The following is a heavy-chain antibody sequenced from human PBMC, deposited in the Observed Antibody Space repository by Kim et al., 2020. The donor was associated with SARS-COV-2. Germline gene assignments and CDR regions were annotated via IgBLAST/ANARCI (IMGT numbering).Heavy chain of an antibody. CDR3: AKDGSCSSTSCYLYYYYYYMDV. V-gene: IGHV3-30*18. Sequence: GGSLRLSCAASGFTFSTYGMHWVRQAPGKGLEWVAVISNDGSNRYYADSVKGRFTISRDNSKNTLYLQMNSLRAEDTAIYYCAKDGSCSSTSCYLYYYYYYMDVWGKGATVTVSS. CDR2: ISNDGSNR. CDR1: GFTFSTYG. J-gene: IGHJ6*03. D-gene: IGHD2-2*01.